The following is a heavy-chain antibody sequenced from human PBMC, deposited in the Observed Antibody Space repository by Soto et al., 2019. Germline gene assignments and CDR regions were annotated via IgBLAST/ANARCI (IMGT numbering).Heavy chain of an antibody. V-gene: IGHV4-34*01. CDR3: ARLIAARSL. D-gene: IGHD6-6*01. CDR1: GVSFSGYY. J-gene: IGHJ4*02. Sequence: PSETLSLTCAVYGVSFSGYYWSWIRQPPGKGLEWIGEINHSGSTNYNPSLKSRVTISVDTSKNQFSLKLSSVTAADTAVYYCARLIAARSLWGQGTLVTVSS. CDR2: INHSGST.